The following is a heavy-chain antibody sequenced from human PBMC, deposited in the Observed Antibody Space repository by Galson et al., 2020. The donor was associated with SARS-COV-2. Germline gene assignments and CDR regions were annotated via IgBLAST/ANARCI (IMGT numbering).Heavy chain of an antibody. J-gene: IGHJ4*02. Sequence: SETLSLTCTVSGGSIFRSTSYWGWIRQSPGKGLEWLGSVYYNGNTYNSPSLKSRVAISVDTSKNDFSLHLSSVRAADTAVYYCARLTWQWVVDSWGQGTLVTVSS. V-gene: IGHV4-39*02. D-gene: IGHD6-19*01. CDR2: VYYNGNT. CDR1: GGSIFRSTSY. CDR3: ARLTWQWVVDS.